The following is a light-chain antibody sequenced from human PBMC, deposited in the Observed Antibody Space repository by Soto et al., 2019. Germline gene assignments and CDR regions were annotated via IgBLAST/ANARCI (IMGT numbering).Light chain of an antibody. CDR1: QSVGSY. CDR2: GAS. CDR3: QQYDDWPLT. Sequence: DIMMTQSPGTLSVSPGESATLSCRASQSVGSYLAWYQQKPGQAPRLLIYGASTRATGIPARFSGSGSGTEFNLTISSLQSEDFAVYYCQQYDDWPLTFGPGTKVDLK. V-gene: IGKV3-15*01. J-gene: IGKJ3*01.